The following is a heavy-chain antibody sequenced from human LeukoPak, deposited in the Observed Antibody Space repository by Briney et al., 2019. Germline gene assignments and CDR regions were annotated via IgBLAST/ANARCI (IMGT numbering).Heavy chain of an antibody. CDR2: ISGSRDFI. J-gene: IGHJ4*02. D-gene: IGHD1-26*01. CDR3: VRALVGAAFDT. CDR1: GFTFNVYA. Sequence: PGGSLRLSCAASGFTFNVYAMHWVRQVPGKGPEWISSISGSRDFIYYADSVKGRLTISRDNAKNSLYLDMNSLRVEDTAVYFCVRALVGAAFDTWGQGALVTVSS. V-gene: IGHV3-21*06.